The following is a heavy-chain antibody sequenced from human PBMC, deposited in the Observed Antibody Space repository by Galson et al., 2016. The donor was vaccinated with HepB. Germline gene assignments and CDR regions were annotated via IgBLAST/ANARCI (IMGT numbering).Heavy chain of an antibody. CDR2: INWHDSTT. CDR1: GFTFVDYT. D-gene: IGHD6-19*01. Sequence: CAASGFTFVDYTMHWVRLVPGKGLEWVSLINWHDSTTHYADSVKGRFTISRDNSKDSLYLQMNALRPEDTALYYCVKGGQWLTESWGQGTLVTVSS. J-gene: IGHJ5*02. CDR3: VKGGQWLTES. V-gene: IGHV3-43*01.